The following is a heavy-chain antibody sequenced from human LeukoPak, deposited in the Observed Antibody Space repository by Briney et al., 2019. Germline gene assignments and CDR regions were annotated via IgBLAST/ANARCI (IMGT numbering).Heavy chain of an antibody. V-gene: IGHV4-31*03. D-gene: IGHD3-3*01. CDR3: ARIAVLRSLGAFDI. CDR2: IYSSGNT. CDR1: GGSISSGDYF. J-gene: IGHJ3*02. Sequence: SQTLSLTCTVSGGSISSGDYFWSWIRQHPGKGLEWIGYIYSSGNTYYNPSLKSRVTILVDTSKIQSSLRLSSVTAADTAVYYCARIAVLRSLGAFDIWGQGTVVTVSS.